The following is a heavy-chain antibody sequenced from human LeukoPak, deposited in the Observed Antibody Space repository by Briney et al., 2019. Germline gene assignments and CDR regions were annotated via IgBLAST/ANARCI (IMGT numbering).Heavy chain of an antibody. V-gene: IGHV3-48*03. J-gene: IGHJ5*02. CDR2: ISSTGRTI. Sequence: PGGSLRLSCAAFGFIFSNHEMNWVRQAPGKGLEWVSYISSTGRTIYYADSVKGRFTISRDNAKNSVFLQMNSLRGEDTAVYYCARTLIAAVGASKNWLDPRGQGTLVTVSS. D-gene: IGHD6-25*01. CDR1: GFIFSNHE. CDR3: ARTLIAAVGASKNWLDP.